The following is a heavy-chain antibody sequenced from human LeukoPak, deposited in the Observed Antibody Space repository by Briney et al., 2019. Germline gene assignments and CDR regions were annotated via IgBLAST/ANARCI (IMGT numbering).Heavy chain of an antibody. Sequence: GGSLRLSCAASGFTFSDYYMSWIRQAPGRGLEWVSYISSSGTTIYADSVKGRFTISRDNAKNSLYLQMNSLRAEDTAVYYCARGPIQLDPAARSLVFDYWGQGTLVTVSS. CDR2: ISSSGTTI. CDR3: ARGPIQLDPAARSLVFDY. J-gene: IGHJ4*02. CDR1: GFTFSDYY. D-gene: IGHD5-18*01. V-gene: IGHV3-11*01.